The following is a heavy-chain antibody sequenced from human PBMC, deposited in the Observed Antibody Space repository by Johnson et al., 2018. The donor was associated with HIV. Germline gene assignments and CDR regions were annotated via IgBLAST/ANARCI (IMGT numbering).Heavy chain of an antibody. D-gene: IGHD6-19*01. CDR3: AKVALRVAGPLPHLFDF. CDR1: GFTFSTYG. J-gene: IGHJ3*01. CDR2: IYSGGST. V-gene: IGHV3-66*01. Sequence: EVQLVESGGGVVQPGRSLRLSCAASGFTFSTYGMSWVRQAPGKGLEWVSVIYSGGSTYYADSVKGRFTISRDNSKNTLYLQMNSLRAEDTAVYYCAKVALRVAGPLPHLFDFWGQGTMVTVSS.